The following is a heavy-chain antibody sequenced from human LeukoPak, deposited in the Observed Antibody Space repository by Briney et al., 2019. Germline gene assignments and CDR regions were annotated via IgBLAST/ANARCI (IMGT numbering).Heavy chain of an antibody. V-gene: IGHV4-4*07. CDR2: MYISGRD. Sequence: SETLSLTCTVSGGSISRYYWSWIRETAGKGLEWIGRMYISGRDSYNPSLKSRVTMSLDKSNNQFSLNLRSVTAADSVVYYCARGDGLSCYKIWGQGTLVTVSS. J-gene: IGHJ4*02. D-gene: IGHD3-10*01. CDR3: ARGDGLSCYKI. CDR1: GGSISRYY.